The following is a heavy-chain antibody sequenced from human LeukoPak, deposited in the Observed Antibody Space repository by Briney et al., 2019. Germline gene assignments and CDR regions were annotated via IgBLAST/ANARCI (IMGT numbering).Heavy chain of an antibody. V-gene: IGHV3-21*01. D-gene: IGHD6-13*01. CDR1: GFTFSSYS. CDR3: ARSQAAAPFDY. CDR2: ISSSSSYI. Sequence: GGSLRLSCAASGFTFSSYSMNWVRQARGKGLEWVSSISSSSSYIYYADSVKGRFTISRDNVKNSLYLQMNSLRAEDTAVYYCARSQAAAPFDYWGQGTLVTVSS. J-gene: IGHJ4*02.